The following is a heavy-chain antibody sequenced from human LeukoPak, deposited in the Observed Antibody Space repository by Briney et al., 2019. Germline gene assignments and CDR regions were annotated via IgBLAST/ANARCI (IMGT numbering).Heavy chain of an antibody. Sequence: PSETLSLTCTVSGGSISSGSYYWSWIRQPAGKGLEWIGRIYTSGSTNYNPSLKSRVTISVDTSKNQFSLKLSSVTAADTVVYYCAVVPAAYRWFDPWGQGTLVTVSS. J-gene: IGHJ5*02. D-gene: IGHD2-2*01. CDR3: AVVPAAYRWFDP. CDR1: GGSISSGSYY. V-gene: IGHV4-61*02. CDR2: IYTSGST.